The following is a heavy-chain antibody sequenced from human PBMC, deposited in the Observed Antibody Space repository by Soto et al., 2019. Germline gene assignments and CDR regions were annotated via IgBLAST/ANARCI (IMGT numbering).Heavy chain of an antibody. J-gene: IGHJ4*02. CDR1: GGPFSGYY. D-gene: IGHD6-6*01. Sequence: TSETLSLTCAVYGGPFSGYYWSWIRQPPGKGLEWIGEINHSGSTNYNPSLKSRVTISVDTSKNQFSLKLSSVTAADTAVYYCARGLTHNSSSPLYYFDYWGQGTLVTVSS. V-gene: IGHV4-34*01. CDR2: INHSGST. CDR3: ARGLTHNSSSPLYYFDY.